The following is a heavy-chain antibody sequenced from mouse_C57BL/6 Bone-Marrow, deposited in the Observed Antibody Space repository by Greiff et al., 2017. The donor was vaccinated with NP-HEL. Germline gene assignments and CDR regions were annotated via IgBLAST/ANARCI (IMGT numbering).Heavy chain of an antibody. D-gene: IGHD1-1*01. Sequence: VQLQQPGAELVKPGASVKLSCKASGYTFTSYWMHWVKQRPGQGLEWIGMIHPNSGSTNYNEKFKSKATLTVDKSSSTAYMQLSSRTSEDSAVYYCARRVGYYGAWFAYWGQGTLVTVSA. J-gene: IGHJ3*01. CDR3: ARRVGYYGAWFAY. V-gene: IGHV1-64*01. CDR1: GYTFTSYW. CDR2: IHPNSGST.